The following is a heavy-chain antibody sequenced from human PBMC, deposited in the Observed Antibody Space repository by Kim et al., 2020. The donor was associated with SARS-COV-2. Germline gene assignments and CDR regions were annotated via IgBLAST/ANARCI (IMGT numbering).Heavy chain of an antibody. CDR3: ARPGGGIQGVIIGGWFDP. V-gene: IGHV1-3*01. CDR2: INAGNGNT. D-gene: IGHD3-10*01. J-gene: IGHJ5*02. Sequence: ASVKVSCKASGYTFTSYAMHWVRQAPGQRLEWMGWINAGNGNTKYSQKFQGRVTITRDTSASTAYMELSSLRSEDTAVYYCARPGGGIQGVIIGGWFDPWGQGTLVTVSS. CDR1: GYTFTSYA.